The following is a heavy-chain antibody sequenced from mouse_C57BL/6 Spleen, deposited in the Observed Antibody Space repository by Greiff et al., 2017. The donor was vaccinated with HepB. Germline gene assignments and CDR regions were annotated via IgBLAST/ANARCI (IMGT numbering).Heavy chain of an antibody. D-gene: IGHD1-1*01. CDR2: IDPSDSYT. CDR3: ARNGLRSYFGG. Sequence: QVQLQQPGAELVMPGASVKLSCKASGYNFTSYWMHWVKQRPGQGLEWIGEIDPSDSYTNYNQKFQGKSTLTVDKSSSTAYLQLSSLTSEDSAVYYCARNGLRSYFGGWGTGTTVTVSS. V-gene: IGHV1-69*01. CDR1: GYNFTSYW. J-gene: IGHJ1*03.